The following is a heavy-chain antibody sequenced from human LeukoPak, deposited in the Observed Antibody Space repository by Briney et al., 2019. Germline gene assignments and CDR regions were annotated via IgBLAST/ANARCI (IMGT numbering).Heavy chain of an antibody. CDR3: AREVGDFWSGYYVDY. Sequence: PSETLSLTCTVSGGSISSSYSSWIRQPAGKGLEWIVRNTPSGSTNYHPSLKTRVTMSVDTSKNQFSLKLSSVTAADTAVYYCAREVGDFWSGYYVDYWGQGTLVTVSS. D-gene: IGHD3-3*01. V-gene: IGHV4-4*07. J-gene: IGHJ4*02. CDR1: GGSISSSY. CDR2: NTPSGST.